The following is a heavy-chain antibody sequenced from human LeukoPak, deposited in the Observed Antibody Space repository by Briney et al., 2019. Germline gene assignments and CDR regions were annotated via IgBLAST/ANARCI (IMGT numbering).Heavy chain of an antibody. CDR1: GFTFSSYW. Sequence: PGGSLRLSCAASGFTFSSYWMSWVRQAPGKGLEWVSSISSSSSYIYYADSVKGRFAISRDNAKNSLYLQMNSLRAEDTAVYYCARSGGDGRYSGIVWGQGTLVTVSS. V-gene: IGHV3-21*01. CDR3: ARSGGDGRYSGIV. D-gene: IGHD5-12*01. CDR2: ISSSSSYI. J-gene: IGHJ4*02.